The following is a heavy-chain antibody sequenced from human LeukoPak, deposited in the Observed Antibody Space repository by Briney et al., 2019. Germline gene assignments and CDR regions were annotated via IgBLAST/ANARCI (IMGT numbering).Heavy chain of an antibody. J-gene: IGHJ6*02. CDR1: GFTFSSYS. V-gene: IGHV3-21*01. CDR2: ISSSSSYI. Sequence: PGGSLRLSCAASGFTFSSYSMNWVRQAPGKGLEWVSSISSSSSYIYYADSVKGRFTISRDNAKNSLYLQMNSLRAEDTAVYYCARDPGDGDYGMDVWGQGTTVTVSS. CDR3: ARDPGDGDYGMDV.